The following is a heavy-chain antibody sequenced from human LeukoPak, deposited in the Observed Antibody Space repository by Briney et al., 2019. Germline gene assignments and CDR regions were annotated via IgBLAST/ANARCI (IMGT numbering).Heavy chain of an antibody. CDR3: ARGFQYSSSSGYWFDP. D-gene: IGHD6-6*01. CDR2: IIPIFATA. V-gene: IGHV1-69*13. CDR1: GGTFSNYA. J-gene: IGHJ5*02. Sequence: SVKVSCKASGGTFSNYAISWVRQAPGQGLEWMGGIIPIFATANYAQKFQGRVTITADESTSTVYMELSSLRSEDTAVYYCARGFQYSSSSGYWFDPWGQGTLVTVSS.